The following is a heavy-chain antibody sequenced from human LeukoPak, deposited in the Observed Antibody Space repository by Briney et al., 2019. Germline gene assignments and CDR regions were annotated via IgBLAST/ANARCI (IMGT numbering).Heavy chain of an antibody. CDR1: GFTFSSYW. J-gene: IGHJ6*03. CDR3: ARGKGNGRYYYYMDV. V-gene: IGHV3-7*01. D-gene: IGHD2-8*01. CDR2: IKQDGSEK. Sequence: GGSLRLSCAASGFTFSSYWMSWVRQAPGKGLEWVANIKQDGSEKYYVDSVKGRFTISRDNAKNSLYLRMNSLRAEDTAVYYCARGKGNGRYYYYMDVWGKGTTVTISS.